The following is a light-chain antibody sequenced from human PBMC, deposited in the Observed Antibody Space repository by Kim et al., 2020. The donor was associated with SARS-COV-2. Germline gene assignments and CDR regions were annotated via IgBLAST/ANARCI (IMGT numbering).Light chain of an antibody. Sequence: DIQLTQSPSFLSASVGDRVTITCRASQGISSYLAWYQQKPGKAPKLLIYAANTLQSGVPSRFSGSGSGTEFTLTVSSLQPEDLATYYCQHVHSYPPRFGPGTKVDIK. J-gene: IGKJ1*01. CDR1: QGISSY. V-gene: IGKV1-9*01. CDR3: QHVHSYPPR. CDR2: AAN.